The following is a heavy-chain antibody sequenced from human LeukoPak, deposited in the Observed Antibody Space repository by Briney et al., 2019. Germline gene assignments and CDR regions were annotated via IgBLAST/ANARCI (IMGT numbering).Heavy chain of an antibody. CDR2: ISSSSSTI. V-gene: IGHV3-48*01. J-gene: IGHJ4*02. D-gene: IGHD3-22*01. CDR1: GFTFSSYS. CDR3: AKDLDYYDSSGYYYDGRSPFDY. Sequence: GGSLRLSCAASGFTFSSYSMNWVRQAPGKGLEWVSYISSSSSTIYYADSVKGRFTISRDNSKNTLYLQMNSLRAEDTAVYYCAKDLDYYDSSGYYYDGRSPFDYWGQGTLVTVSS.